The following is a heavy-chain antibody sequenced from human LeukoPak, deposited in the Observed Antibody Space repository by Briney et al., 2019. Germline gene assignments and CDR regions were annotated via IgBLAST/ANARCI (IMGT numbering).Heavy chain of an antibody. Sequence: PSETLSLTCTVSGGSISIYYWSWIRQPPGKGLEWIGYIYYSGSTNYNPSLKSRVTISVDTSKNQFSLKLSSVTAADTAVYYCARGKENSSLGEPFDYWGQGTLVTVSS. D-gene: IGHD3-16*01. CDR3: ARGKENSSLGEPFDY. CDR2: IYYSGST. CDR1: GGSISIYY. J-gene: IGHJ4*02. V-gene: IGHV4-59*01.